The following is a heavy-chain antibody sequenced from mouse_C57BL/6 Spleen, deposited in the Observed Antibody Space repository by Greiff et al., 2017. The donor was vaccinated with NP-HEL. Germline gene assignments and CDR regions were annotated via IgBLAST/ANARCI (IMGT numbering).Heavy chain of an antibody. D-gene: IGHD3-3*01. J-gene: IGHJ2*01. Sequence: QVQLQQPGAELVMPGASVKLSCKASGYTFTSYWMHWVKQRPGQGLEWIGEIDPSDSYTNYNQKFKGKSTLTVDKSSSTAYMQLSSLTSEDSAVYYCARAGRGFDYWGQSTTLTVSS. CDR2: IDPSDSYT. CDR3: ARAGRGFDY. CDR1: GYTFTSYW. V-gene: IGHV1-69*01.